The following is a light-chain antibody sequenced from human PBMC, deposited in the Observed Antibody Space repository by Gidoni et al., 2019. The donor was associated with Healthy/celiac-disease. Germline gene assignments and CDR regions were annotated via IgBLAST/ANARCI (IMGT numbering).Light chain of an antibody. CDR2: DAS. CDR1: QSISSW. CDR3: QQYNSYSPT. J-gene: IGKJ2*01. Sequence: DIQMTQSPSTLSASVGDRVTITCRASQSISSWLAWYQQKQGKAPKLLIYDASSLESGVPSRFSGSGSGTEFTLTISSLQPDDFATYYCQQYNSYSPTFGQGTKLEIK. V-gene: IGKV1-5*01.